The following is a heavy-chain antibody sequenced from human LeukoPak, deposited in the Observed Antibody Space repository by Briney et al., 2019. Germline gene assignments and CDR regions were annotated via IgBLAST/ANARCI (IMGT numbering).Heavy chain of an antibody. CDR1: GYTFTGYY. CDR2: INPNSGGT. CDR3: ARATNIPVAAGGNFDY. J-gene: IGHJ4*02. V-gene: IGHV1-2*02. D-gene: IGHD6-19*01. Sequence: ASVKVSCKASGYTFTGYYMHWVRQAPGQGLEWMGWINPNSGGTNYAQKFQGRVTMTRDTSISTAYMELNSLRSEDTAVYYCARATNIPVAAGGNFDYWGQGTLVTVSS.